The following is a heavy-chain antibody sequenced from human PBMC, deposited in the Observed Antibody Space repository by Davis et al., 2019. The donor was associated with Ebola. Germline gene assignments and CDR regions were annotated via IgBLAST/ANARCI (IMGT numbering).Heavy chain of an antibody. Sequence: PGGSLRLSCAASGFTFSSYGMHWVRQAPGKGLEWVAVISYDGSNKYYADSVKGRFTISRDNSKNTLYLQMNSLRAEDTAVYYCAKDALQWLAPTYFDYWGQGTLVTVSS. D-gene: IGHD6-19*01. CDR3: AKDALQWLAPTYFDY. CDR1: GFTFSSYG. V-gene: IGHV3-30*18. CDR2: ISYDGSNK. J-gene: IGHJ4*02.